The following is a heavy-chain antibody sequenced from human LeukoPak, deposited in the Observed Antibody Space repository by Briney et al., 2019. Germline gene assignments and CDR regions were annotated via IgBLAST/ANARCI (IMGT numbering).Heavy chain of an antibody. CDR2: ILHSGYT. V-gene: IGHV4-39*01. CDR3: ARHRGGGGYHYMDV. CDR1: GGSLGRSNTY. Sequence: PSDTLSLTCTVSGGSLGRSNTYWGWIRQTPGKGLEWLGTILHSGYTYNNPSLKSRVTMSVDWSKNQFSLSLSSVTAADTAVYFCARHRGGGGYHYMDVWGKGTTVIVSS. D-gene: IGHD2-21*01. J-gene: IGHJ6*03.